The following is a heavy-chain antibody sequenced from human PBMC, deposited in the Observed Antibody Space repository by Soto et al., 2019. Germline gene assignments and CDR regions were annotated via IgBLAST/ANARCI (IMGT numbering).Heavy chain of an antibody. CDR3: ANMDYGDYGTGAFDI. Sequence: EVQLVESGGGLVQPGGSLRLSCAASGFTFRSYWMSWVRQTPGKGLEWVANIKQDGSENYYVDSVKGRCTISRDNAENSLYLQMKSLRVDDTAVYYCANMDYGDYGTGAFDIWGQGTMVTVSS. CDR1: GFTFRSYW. V-gene: IGHV3-7*01. D-gene: IGHD4-17*01. J-gene: IGHJ3*02. CDR2: IKQDGSEN.